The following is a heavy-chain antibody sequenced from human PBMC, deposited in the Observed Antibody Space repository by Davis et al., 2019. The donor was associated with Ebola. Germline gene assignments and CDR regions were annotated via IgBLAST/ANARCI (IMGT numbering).Heavy chain of an antibody. CDR1: GFPFNIFA. CDR3: ARSAWMGATPLDY. D-gene: IGHD1-26*01. J-gene: IGHJ4*02. V-gene: IGHV3-30-3*01. CDR2: IAYDGSTK. Sequence: PGGSLRLSCAASGFPFNIFALHWVRQAPGKGLEWVAVIAYDGSTKYYADSVKGRFTISRDDSNNILYLEMNSLRPEDTALYYCARSAWMGATPLDYWGQGSLVTVSS.